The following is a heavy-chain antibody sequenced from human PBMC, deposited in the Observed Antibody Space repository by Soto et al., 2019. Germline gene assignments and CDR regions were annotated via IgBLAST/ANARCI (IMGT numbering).Heavy chain of an antibody. CDR1: GYTFTSYY. V-gene: IGHV1-46*01. CDR2: INPSGGST. D-gene: IGHD4-17*01. Sequence: QVQLVQSGAEVKKPGASVEVSCKASGYTFTSYYMHWVRQAPGQGLEWMGIINPSGGSTSYAQKFQGRVTMTRDTSTSTVYMELSSLRSEDTAVYYCARGGAWDYGGNFSWFDPWGQGTLVTVSS. CDR3: ARGGAWDYGGNFSWFDP. J-gene: IGHJ5*02.